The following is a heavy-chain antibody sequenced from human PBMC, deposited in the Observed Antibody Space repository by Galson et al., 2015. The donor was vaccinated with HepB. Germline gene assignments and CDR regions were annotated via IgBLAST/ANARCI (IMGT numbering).Heavy chain of an antibody. CDR1: GFTFSSYA. D-gene: IGHD3-22*01. CDR2: ISYDGSNK. V-gene: IGHV3-30-3*01. CDR3: ARDAPIDQHYYDSSGYYTS. J-gene: IGHJ5*02. Sequence: SLRLSCAASGFTFSSYAMHWIRQAPGKGLEWVAVISYDGSNKYYADSVKGRFTISRDNSKNTLYLQMNSLRDEDTAVYYCARDAPIDQHYYDSSGYYTSWGQGTLVTVSS.